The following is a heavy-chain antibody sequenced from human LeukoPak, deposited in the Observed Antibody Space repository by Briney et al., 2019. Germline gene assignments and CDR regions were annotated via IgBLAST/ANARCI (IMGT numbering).Heavy chain of an antibody. CDR2: IYHSGST. J-gene: IGHJ6*03. CDR3: ARYRKTAYYYYYYMDV. CDR1: GYSISSGYY. D-gene: IGHD1-1*01. Sequence: KPSETLSLTCTVSGYSISSGYYWGWIRQPPGKGLEWIGSIYHSGSTYYNPSLKSRVTISVDTSKTKFSLKLSSVTAADTAVYYCARYRKTAYYYYYYMDVWGKGTTVTVSS. V-gene: IGHV4-38-2*02.